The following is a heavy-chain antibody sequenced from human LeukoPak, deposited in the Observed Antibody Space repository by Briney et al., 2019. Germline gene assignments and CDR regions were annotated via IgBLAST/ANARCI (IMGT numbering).Heavy chain of an antibody. CDR2: IYPGDSDT. Sequence: GESLKISCKGSGYSFTSYWIGWVRQMPGKGLEGRGIIYPGDSDTRYCPAFQGQVTISADKSISTAYLQWSSLKASDTAMYYCARVLTDTYYYDSSGWSLCAFDIWGQGTMVTVSS. D-gene: IGHD3-22*01. CDR3: ARVLTDTYYYDSSGWSLCAFDI. V-gene: IGHV5-51*01. CDR1: GYSFTSYW. J-gene: IGHJ3*02.